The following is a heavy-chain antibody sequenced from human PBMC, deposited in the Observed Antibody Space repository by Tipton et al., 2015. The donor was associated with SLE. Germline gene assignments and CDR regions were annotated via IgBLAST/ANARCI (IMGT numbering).Heavy chain of an antibody. CDR1: GGSISSSSYY. CDR2: IYYSGST. CDR3: ARDGDCSGGSCYVDY. Sequence: LRLSCTVSGGSISSSSYYWGWIRQPPGKGLEWIGSIYYSGSTYYNPSLKSRVTISVDTSKNQFSLKLSSVTAADTAVYYCARDGDCSGGSCYVDYWGQGTLVTVSS. J-gene: IGHJ4*02. V-gene: IGHV4-39*07. D-gene: IGHD2-15*01.